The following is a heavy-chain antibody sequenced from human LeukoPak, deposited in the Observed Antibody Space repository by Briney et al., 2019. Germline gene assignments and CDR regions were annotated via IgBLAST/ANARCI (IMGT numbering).Heavy chain of an antibody. CDR2: IHYSGNT. J-gene: IGHJ5*02. D-gene: IGHD1-7*01. CDR1: GGAITSDY. V-gene: IGHV4-59*01. CDR3: AKVGTVLDGGS. Sequence: SETLSLTCTVSGGAITSDYWSWIRQPPGKGLDWIGYIHYSGNTNYNPSLKSRVIISIDSSKTQFSLKLRSVTAADTAVYYCAKVGTVLDGGSWGQGTLVTVSS.